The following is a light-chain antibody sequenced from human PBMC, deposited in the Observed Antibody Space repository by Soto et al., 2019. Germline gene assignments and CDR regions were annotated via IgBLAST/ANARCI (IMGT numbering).Light chain of an antibody. J-gene: IGKJ1*01. CDR3: QQYGSSAWT. CDR2: GAS. Sequence: GLTQSPGTLSLSPGERATLSCRASQSVSSSYLAWYQQKPGKAPRLLLYGASSRATGIPDRFSGSGSGTNTALTISRLEPEDLAVDYCQQYGSSAWTIGPGTKVEIK. CDR1: QSVSSSY. V-gene: IGKV3-20*01.